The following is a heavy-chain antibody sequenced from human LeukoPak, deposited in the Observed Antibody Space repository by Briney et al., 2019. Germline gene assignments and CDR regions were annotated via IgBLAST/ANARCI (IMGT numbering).Heavy chain of an antibody. CDR3: AKDLSWLVGGFDY. CDR1: GYTLTELS. Sequence: GASVKISCKVSGYTLTELSMHWVRQAPGKGLEWMGGFDPEDGETIYAQKFQGRVTMTEDTSTDTAYMELSSLRSEDTALYYCAKDLSWLVGGFDYWGQGTLVTVSS. J-gene: IGHJ4*02. D-gene: IGHD6-19*01. CDR2: FDPEDGET. V-gene: IGHV1-24*01.